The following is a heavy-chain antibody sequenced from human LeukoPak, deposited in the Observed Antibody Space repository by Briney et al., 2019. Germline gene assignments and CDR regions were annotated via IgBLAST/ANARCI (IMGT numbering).Heavy chain of an antibody. V-gene: IGHV4-34*01. J-gene: IGHJ6*03. D-gene: IGHD3-10*01. CDR1: GGSFSGYY. CDR3: ARHRYYYGSGSYSHDGPYYYYYYMDV. Sequence: SETLSLTCAVYGGSFSGYYWSWIRQPPGKGLEWIGEINHSGSTNYNPSLKSRVTISVDTSKNQFSLKLSSVTAADTAVYYCARHRYYYGSGSYSHDGPYYYYYYMDVWGQGTMVTVSS. CDR2: INHSGST.